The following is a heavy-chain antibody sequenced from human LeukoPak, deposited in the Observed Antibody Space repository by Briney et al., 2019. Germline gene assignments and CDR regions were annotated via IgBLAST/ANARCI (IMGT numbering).Heavy chain of an antibody. CDR3: ARLPRIGYTYGPDYYFDY. CDR1: GYSFTNYW. CDR2: IDPGDSDT. J-gene: IGHJ4*02. Sequence: GESLKISCKGSGYSFTNYWIGWVRQMPGKGLEWMGIIDPGDSDTRYSPSFQGQVTISADKSITAAYLQWSSLKASDTAMYYCARLPRIGYTYGPDYYFDYWGQGTLVTVSS. V-gene: IGHV5-51*01. D-gene: IGHD5-18*01.